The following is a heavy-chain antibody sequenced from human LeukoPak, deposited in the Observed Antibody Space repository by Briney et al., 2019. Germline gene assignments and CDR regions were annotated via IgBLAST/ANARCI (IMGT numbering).Heavy chain of an antibody. CDR2: IYYSGST. Sequence: SETLSLTCTVSGGSISSYYWSWTRQPPGKGLEWIGYIYYSGSTNYNPSLTSRVTISVDTSKNQFSLKLSSVTAADTAVYYCARRDQGYFDYWGQGTLVTVSS. J-gene: IGHJ4*02. CDR3: ARRDQGYFDY. D-gene: IGHD2-2*01. V-gene: IGHV4-59*08. CDR1: GGSISSYY.